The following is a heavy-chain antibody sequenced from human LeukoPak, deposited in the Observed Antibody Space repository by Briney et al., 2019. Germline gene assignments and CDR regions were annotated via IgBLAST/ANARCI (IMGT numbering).Heavy chain of an antibody. Sequence: AGGSLRLSCTASGFTFGDFAMSWVRQAPGKGLVWVSRINTDGSSTSYADSVKGRFTISRDNAKNTLYLQMNSLRAEDTAVYYCAGDHKGRYCSGGSCYLDAFNIWGQGTMVTVSS. CDR2: INTDGSST. D-gene: IGHD2-15*01. CDR1: GFTFGDFA. J-gene: IGHJ3*02. CDR3: AGDHKGRYCSGGSCYLDAFNI. V-gene: IGHV3-74*01.